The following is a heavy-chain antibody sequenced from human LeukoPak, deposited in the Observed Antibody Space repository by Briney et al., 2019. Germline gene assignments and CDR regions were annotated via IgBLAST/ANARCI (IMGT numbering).Heavy chain of an antibody. CDR3: AKDPRERAGPNYFDL. Sequence: GGSLRLSCAASRVIFSNYGMHWVRQAPGKGLEWVGVIAHDGSITHYEDSVKGRFTISRDNSENTLYLQMNSLRSEDTAMYYCAKDPRERAGPNYFDLWGQGTLVTVSS. D-gene: IGHD1-26*01. CDR2: IAHDGSIT. V-gene: IGHV3-30*18. CDR1: RVIFSNYG. J-gene: IGHJ5*02.